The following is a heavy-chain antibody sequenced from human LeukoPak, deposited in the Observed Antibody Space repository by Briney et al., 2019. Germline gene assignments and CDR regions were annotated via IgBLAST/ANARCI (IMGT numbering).Heavy chain of an antibody. V-gene: IGHV4-59*01. CDR1: GGSISSYY. CDR2: IYYSGST. D-gene: IGHD3-3*01. Sequence: SETLSLTCTVSGGSISSYYWSWIRQPPGKGLEWIGYIYYSGSTNYNPSLKSRVTISVDTSKNQFSLKLSSVTAADTAVYYCARVTNFWSGYPRLGYFDYWGQGTLVTVSS. J-gene: IGHJ4*02. CDR3: ARVTNFWSGYPRLGYFDY.